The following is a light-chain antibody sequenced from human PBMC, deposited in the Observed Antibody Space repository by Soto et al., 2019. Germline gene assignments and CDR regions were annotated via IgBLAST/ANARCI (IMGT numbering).Light chain of an antibody. Sequence: QSALTQPASVSGSPGQSITISCTGTSSDVGGFNSVSWYQQHPGKAPKLIIYEVSHRPSGISNRFSGSKSGNTASLTISGLQAEDEAHYYCSSYTSSTTLTVFGSGTKVTVL. J-gene: IGLJ1*01. V-gene: IGLV2-14*01. CDR1: SSDVGGFNS. CDR2: EVS. CDR3: SSYTSSTTLTV.